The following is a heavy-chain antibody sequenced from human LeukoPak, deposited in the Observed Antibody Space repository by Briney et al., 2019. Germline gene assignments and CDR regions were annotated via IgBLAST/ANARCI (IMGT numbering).Heavy chain of an antibody. CDR3: ARGEKRWLQFYWYFYL. CDR2: INHSGST. V-gene: IGHV4-34*01. Sequence: SGTLSLTCAVYGGSFSGYYWSWIRQPPGEGLEWIGEINHSGSTNYNPSLKSRVTISVDTSKNQFSLKLSSVTAADTAVYYCARGEKRWLQFYWYFYLWGRGTLVTVSS. J-gene: IGHJ2*01. D-gene: IGHD5-24*01. CDR1: GGSFSGYY.